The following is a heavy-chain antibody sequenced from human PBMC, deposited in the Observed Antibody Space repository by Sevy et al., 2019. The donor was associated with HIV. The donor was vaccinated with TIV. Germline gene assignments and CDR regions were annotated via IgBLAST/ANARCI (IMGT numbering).Heavy chain of an antibody. CDR2: IDTSSAYI. CDR1: GFSFSGYS. D-gene: IGHD2-8*01. J-gene: IGHJ6*02. Sequence: GGSLRLSCAASGFSFSGYSFNWVRQAPGKGLEWVSSIDTSSAYIYYADSVKGRFTISRDNTNNSLYLQMSSMRAEDTAVYFCARVNCTNGVCFQGYYYYGLDVWGQGTTVTVSS. V-gene: IGHV3-21*01. CDR3: ARVNCTNGVCFQGYYYYGLDV.